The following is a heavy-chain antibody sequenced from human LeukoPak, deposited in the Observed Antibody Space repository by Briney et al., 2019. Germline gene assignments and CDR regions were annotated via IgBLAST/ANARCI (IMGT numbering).Heavy chain of an antibody. CDR2: ITSSSSTI. D-gene: IGHD4-23*01. J-gene: IGHJ4*02. CDR3: ARDRTQGYGGNSDY. Sequence: GGSLRLSCAASGFTFSSYSMNWVCQAPGKGLEWVSYITSSSSTIYYADSVNGRFTISRDNVKKSLYLQMNSLRAEDTAVYYCARDRTQGYGGNSDYWGQGTLVTVSS. CDR1: GFTFSSYS. V-gene: IGHV3-48*01.